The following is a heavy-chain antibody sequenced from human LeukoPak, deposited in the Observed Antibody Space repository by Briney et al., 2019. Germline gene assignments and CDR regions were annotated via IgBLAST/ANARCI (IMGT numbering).Heavy chain of an antibody. CDR1: GYTFTGYY. Sequence: GASVKVSCKASGYTFTGYYMHWVRQAPGQGLEWMGWINPNSGGTNYAQKFQGRVTMTTDTSTSTAYMELRSLRSDDTAVYYCARDRDRPYYYDSSGYYNWFDPWGQGTLVTVSS. D-gene: IGHD3-22*01. CDR2: INPNSGGT. J-gene: IGHJ5*02. CDR3: ARDRDRPYYYDSSGYYNWFDP. V-gene: IGHV1-2*02.